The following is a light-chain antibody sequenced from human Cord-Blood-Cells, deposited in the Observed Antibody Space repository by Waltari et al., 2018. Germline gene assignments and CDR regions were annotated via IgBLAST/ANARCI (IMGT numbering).Light chain of an antibody. CDR1: SSDVGRYNL. CDR2: EVS. J-gene: IGLJ2*01. CDR3: CSYAGSSTLV. Sequence: QSALTQPASVSGSPGQSITIPCTGTSSDVGRYNLVPWYQHHPGKAPKLMIYEVSKRHTGVSNRFSGSKSGNTASLTISGRQAENEADYYCCSYAGSSTLVFGGGTKLTVL. V-gene: IGLV2-23*02.